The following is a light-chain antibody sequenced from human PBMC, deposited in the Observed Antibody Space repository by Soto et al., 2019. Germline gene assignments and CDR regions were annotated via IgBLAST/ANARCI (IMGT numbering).Light chain of an antibody. CDR2: DNS. J-gene: IGLJ2*01. CDR1: SSSGGSVYN. V-gene: IGLV1-40*01. CDR3: QSYDSGLGGYVI. Sequence: QSLLTQPPSVSGAPGQRVTISSIGSSSSGGSVYNVHWYQQRPGTAPRLLIYDNSHRPSGVPDRFSGSKSGTSASLAITGLQAEDEADYYCQSYDSGLGGYVIFGGGTQLTVL.